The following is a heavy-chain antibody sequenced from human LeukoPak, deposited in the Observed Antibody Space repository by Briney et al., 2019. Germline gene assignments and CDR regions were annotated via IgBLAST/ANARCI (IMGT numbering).Heavy chain of an antibody. Sequence: PSETLSLTCTVSGGSISSGGYYWSWIRQHPGKGLEWIGYIYYSGSTYYNPSLKSRVTISVDTSKNQFSLKLSSVTAADTAVYYCARGFRAQRGAMVRGVPPYMDVWGKGTTVTVSS. CDR1: GGSISSGGYY. J-gene: IGHJ6*03. D-gene: IGHD3-10*01. V-gene: IGHV4-31*03. CDR2: IYYSGST. CDR3: ARGFRAQRGAMVRGVPPYMDV.